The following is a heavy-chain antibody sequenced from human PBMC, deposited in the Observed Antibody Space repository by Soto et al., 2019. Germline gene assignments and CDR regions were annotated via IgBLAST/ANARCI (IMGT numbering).Heavy chain of an antibody. CDR2: INHSGST. CDR3: ARDSQLRLGPYYYDYYGMDV. V-gene: IGHV4-34*01. J-gene: IGHJ6*02. D-gene: IGHD2-21*01. CDR1: GGSFSGYY. Sequence: QVQLQQWGAGLLKPSETLSLTCAVYGGSFSGYYWSWIRQPPGKGLEWIGEINHSGSTNYNPSLKSRVTISVDTSKNQFSLTLSSVTAADTAVYYCARDSQLRLGPYYYDYYGMDVWGQGTTVTVSS.